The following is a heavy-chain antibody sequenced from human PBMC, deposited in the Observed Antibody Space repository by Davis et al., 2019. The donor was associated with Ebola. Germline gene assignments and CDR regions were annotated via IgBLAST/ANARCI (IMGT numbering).Heavy chain of an antibody. CDR1: GYTFTSYG. Sequence: AASVTVSCKASGYTFTSYGISWVRQAPGQGLEWMGWISAYNGNTNYAQKLQGRVTMTTDKSTSTAYMELSSLRSEGTAVYYCARVRVTTERWLQSLGYWGQGTLVTVSS. J-gene: IGHJ4*02. CDR2: ISAYNGNT. V-gene: IGHV1-18*01. CDR3: ARVRVTTERWLQSLGY. D-gene: IGHD5-24*01.